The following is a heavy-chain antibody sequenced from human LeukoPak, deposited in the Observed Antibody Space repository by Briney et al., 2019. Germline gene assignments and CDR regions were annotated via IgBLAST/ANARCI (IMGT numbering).Heavy chain of an antibody. V-gene: IGHV4-30-4*01. J-gene: IGHJ3*02. Sequence: SSETLSLTCTVSGGSISSGDYYWSWIRQPPGKGLEWIGYIYYSGSTYYNPSLKGRVTISVDTSKNQFSLKLSSVTAADTAVYYCASCLSYYYDTSGHQVRDAFDIWGQGTMVTVSS. CDR1: GGSISSGDYY. CDR3: ASCLSYYYDTSGHQVRDAFDI. D-gene: IGHD3-22*01. CDR2: IYYSGST.